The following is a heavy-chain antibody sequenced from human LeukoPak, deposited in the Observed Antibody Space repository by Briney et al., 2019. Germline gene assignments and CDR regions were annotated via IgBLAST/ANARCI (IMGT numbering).Heavy chain of an antibody. CDR2: IIPIFGTA. CDR3: ARSGDHYDSSGYLD. D-gene: IGHD3-22*01. Sequence: ASVKVSCKASGGTFSSYAISWVRQAPGQGLEWMGGIIPIFGTANYAQKFQGRVTITADESTSTAYKELSSLRSGDTAVYYCARSGDHYDSSGYLDWGQGTLVTVSS. CDR1: GGTFSSYA. V-gene: IGHV1-69*01. J-gene: IGHJ4*02.